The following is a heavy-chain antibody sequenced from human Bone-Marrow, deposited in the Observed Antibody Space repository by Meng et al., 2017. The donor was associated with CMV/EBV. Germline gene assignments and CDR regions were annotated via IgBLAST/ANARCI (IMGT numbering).Heavy chain of an antibody. CDR2: IYWDDDN. D-gene: IGHD1-26*01. CDR3: ARASRGYGGSYLH. J-gene: IGHJ4*02. Sequence: FSGFSRRISGLGVGWVRQPPGKALELLALIYWDDDNRYSPSLKSRLTITEDSFKKQVVLQMTNMDPADTATYYCARASRGYGGSYLHWGQGTLVTVSS. V-gene: IGHV2-5*02. CDR1: GFSRRISGLG.